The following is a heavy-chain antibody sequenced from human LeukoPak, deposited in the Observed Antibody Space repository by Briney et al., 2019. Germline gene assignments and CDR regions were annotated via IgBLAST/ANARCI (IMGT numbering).Heavy chain of an antibody. CDR1: GFTFSSYE. CDR3: ARVQGSSWPYYYYYMDV. J-gene: IGHJ6*03. Sequence: PGGSLRLSCAASGFTFSSYEMNWVRQAPGKGLEWVSYISSSGSTIYYADSVKGRFTISRDKGKNSLYLQMNSLRAEDTAVYYCARVQGSSWPYYYYYMDVWGKGTTVTISS. CDR2: ISSSGSTI. V-gene: IGHV3-48*03. D-gene: IGHD6-13*01.